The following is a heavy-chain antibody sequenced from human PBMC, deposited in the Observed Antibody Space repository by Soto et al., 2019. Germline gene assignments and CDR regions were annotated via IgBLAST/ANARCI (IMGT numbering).Heavy chain of an antibody. J-gene: IGHJ6*04. CDR1: GYTFTSYR. CDR2: LSAFNGNK. D-gene: IGHD3-10*01. CDR3: ARVMGSGYYGSGSYSFYYYYGMDV. V-gene: IGHV1-18*04. Sequence: ASEKVSCKASGYTFTSYRISWVRQAPGQGLEWMGWLSAFNGNKNYAQKLQGRVTMTTDTSTSTAYMELRILRSDDPAVYYCARVMGSGYYGSGSYSFYYYYGMDVWGRGTAVTVSS.